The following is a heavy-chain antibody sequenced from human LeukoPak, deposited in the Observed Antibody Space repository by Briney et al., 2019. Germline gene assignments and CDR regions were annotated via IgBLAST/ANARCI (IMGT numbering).Heavy chain of an antibody. CDR3: ARGNYYDSSGYYYGGFDY. CDR2: ISSSSSYT. D-gene: IGHD3-22*01. V-gene: IGHV3-11*06. J-gene: IGHJ4*02. Sequence: PGGSLRLSCAASGFTFSDYYMSWIRQAPGKGLEWVSYISSSSSYTNYADSVKGRFTISRDNAKNSLYLQMNSLRAEDTAVYYCARGNYYDSSGYYYGGFDYWGQGTLVTVSS. CDR1: GFTFSDYY.